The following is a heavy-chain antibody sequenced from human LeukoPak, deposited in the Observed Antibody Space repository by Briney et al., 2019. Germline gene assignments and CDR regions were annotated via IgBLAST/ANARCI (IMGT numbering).Heavy chain of an antibody. D-gene: IGHD2-2*01. V-gene: IGHV4-34*01. CDR2: INPSVST. Sequence: SETLSLTCAVYGGSFSGYYWSWIRQPPGKGLEWIGEINPSVSTNYNPSLKSRVTISVDTSKNQYTLKLNSVTAADTAVYYCARDLEYCSSTSCPFDYWGQGTLVTVSS. CDR1: GGSFSGYY. CDR3: ARDLEYCSSTSCPFDY. J-gene: IGHJ4*02.